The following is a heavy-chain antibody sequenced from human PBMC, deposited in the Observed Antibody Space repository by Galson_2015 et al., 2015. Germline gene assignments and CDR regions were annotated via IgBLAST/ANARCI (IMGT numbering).Heavy chain of an antibody. V-gene: IGHV1-3*01. CDR1: GYTFTSYA. CDR3: ARSVSIVGATLVYALFDY. Sequence: SVKVSCKASGYTFTSYAMHWVRQAPGQRLEWMGWINAGNGNTKYSQKFQGRVTITRATSASTAYMELSSLRSEYTAVYYCARSVSIVGATLVYALFDYWGQGTLVTVSS. D-gene: IGHD1-26*01. CDR2: INAGNGNT. J-gene: IGHJ4*02.